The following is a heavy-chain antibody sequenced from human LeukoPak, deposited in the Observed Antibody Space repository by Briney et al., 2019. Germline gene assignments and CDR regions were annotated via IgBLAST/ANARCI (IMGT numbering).Heavy chain of an antibody. CDR1: GFTFSSYT. Sequence: GGSLRLSCAASGFTFSSYTMNWVRQAPGKGLEWVSSIGDLSKYFYYADSVKGRFTISRDNAENSLYLDMNSLRTEDTAVYYCARDLYDYGSYWGQGTLVTVSS. CDR2: IGDLSKYF. D-gene: IGHD4/OR15-4a*01. J-gene: IGHJ4*02. V-gene: IGHV3-21*01. CDR3: ARDLYDYGSY.